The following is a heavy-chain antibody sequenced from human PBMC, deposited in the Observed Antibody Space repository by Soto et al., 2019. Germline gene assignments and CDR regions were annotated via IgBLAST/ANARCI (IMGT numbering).Heavy chain of an antibody. CDR1: GFTFSSYG. Sequence: QVQLVESGGGVVQPGRSLRLSCVASGFTFSSYGMHWVRQAPGKGLEWVAVIWYDGSNKYYADSVKGRFTISRDNSKNTLYLQMNSLRAEDTAVYYCARGRTMTTLDYWGQGTLVTVSS. CDR3: ARGRTMTTLDY. CDR2: IWYDGSNK. J-gene: IGHJ4*02. D-gene: IGHD4-17*01. V-gene: IGHV3-33*01.